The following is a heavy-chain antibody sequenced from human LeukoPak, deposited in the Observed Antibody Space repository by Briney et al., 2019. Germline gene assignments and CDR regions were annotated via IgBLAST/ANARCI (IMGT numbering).Heavy chain of an antibody. Sequence: GGSLRLSCAASGFTFSSYWMHWVRQPPGKGLVWVSRINTDGSSTSYADSVKGRFTISRDNAKNTLYLQMNSLRAEDTAVYYCTREPYYFDSSGYYVRPRYYFDYWGQGALVTVSS. D-gene: IGHD3-22*01. V-gene: IGHV3-74*01. J-gene: IGHJ4*02. CDR1: GFTFSSYW. CDR3: TREPYYFDSSGYYVRPRYYFDY. CDR2: INTDGSST.